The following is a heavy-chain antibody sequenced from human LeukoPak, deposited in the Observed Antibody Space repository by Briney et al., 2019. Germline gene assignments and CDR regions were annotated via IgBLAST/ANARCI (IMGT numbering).Heavy chain of an antibody. V-gene: IGHV4-59*01. CDR3: ARVIGLAYFDY. CDR1: GGSISSYY. D-gene: IGHD3-16*02. Sequence: SETLSLTCTVSGGSISSYYWSWIRQPPGKGLEWIGYIYYSGSINYNPTLKSRVTMSVHTSKNHFSLKLSSVTASDTAVYYCARVIGLAYFDYWGQGTLVTVSS. J-gene: IGHJ4*02. CDR2: IYYSGSI.